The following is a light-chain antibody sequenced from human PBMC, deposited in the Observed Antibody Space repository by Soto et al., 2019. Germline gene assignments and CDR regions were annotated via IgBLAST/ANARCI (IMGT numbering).Light chain of an antibody. CDR3: LQDYYDPRT. Sequence: ALQMTQSPSSMSASVGDRVTITCRASQDIRTELGWYQQKPGKAPKLLIYGTTTLQSGVPSNFSGSGSGTDFTLTVSNLQPEDFATYYCLQDYYDPRTFGQGTKVEVK. J-gene: IGKJ1*01. CDR2: GTT. CDR1: QDIRTE. V-gene: IGKV1-6*01.